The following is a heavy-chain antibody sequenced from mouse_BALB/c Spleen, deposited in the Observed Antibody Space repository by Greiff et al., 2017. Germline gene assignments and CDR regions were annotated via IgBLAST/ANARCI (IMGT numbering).Heavy chain of an antibody. J-gene: IGHJ1*01. Sequence: VQLQQSGAELVKPGASVKLSCKTSGYTFTSYWIQWVKQRPGQGLGWIGEIFPGTGTTYYNEKFKGKATLTIDTSSSTAYMQLSSLTSEDSAVYFCARSYYGNYRYFDVWGAGTTVTVSS. CDR1: GYTFTSYW. D-gene: IGHD2-10*01. V-gene: IGHV1S132*01. CDR2: IFPGTGTT. CDR3: ARSYYGNYRYFDV.